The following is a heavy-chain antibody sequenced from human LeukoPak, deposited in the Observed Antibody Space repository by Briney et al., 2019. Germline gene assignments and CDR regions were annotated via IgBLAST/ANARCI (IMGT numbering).Heavy chain of an antibody. V-gene: IGHV1-2*02. D-gene: IGHD7-27*01. Sequence: ASVKVSCKASGHTFTVYYIHWVRRAPGEGLEWMGWITLNSGDTKYAQKFQGRVTMTSDTSITTAYMELSRLKFDDTAMYYCAREGELGLNDWGQGTLVTVSS. CDR1: GHTFTVYY. J-gene: IGHJ4*02. CDR3: AREGELGLND. CDR2: ITLNSGDT.